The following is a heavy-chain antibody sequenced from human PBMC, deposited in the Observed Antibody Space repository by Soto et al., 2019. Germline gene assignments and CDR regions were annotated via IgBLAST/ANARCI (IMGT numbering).Heavy chain of an antibody. CDR2: ISSSSSYI. D-gene: IGHD3-10*01. CDR1: GFTFSSYS. J-gene: IGHJ6*02. Sequence: EVQLVESGGGLVKPGGSLRLSCAASGFTFSSYSMNWVRQAPGKGLEWVSSISSSSSYIYYADSVKGRFTISRDNAKNSLYLQMNSLRAEDTAVYYCARAMVRGVMSDYDGMDVWGQGTTVTVSS. CDR3: ARAMVRGVMSDYDGMDV. V-gene: IGHV3-21*01.